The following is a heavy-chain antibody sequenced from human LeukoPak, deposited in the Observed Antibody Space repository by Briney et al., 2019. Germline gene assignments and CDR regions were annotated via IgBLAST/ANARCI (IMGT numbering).Heavy chain of an antibody. CDR3: ARDLRRSGYNWGCDH. D-gene: IGHD5-24*01. Sequence: ASVQVSRKASGYMFTHYYMHWVRQAPGQGLEWMGMITSSGGDTSYAQKFEGRVTMTRDTSTRPVYMELSSLTSEDTAVYYCARDLRRSGYNWGCDHWGQGTLVTVSP. V-gene: IGHV1-46*01. CDR1: GYMFTHYY. J-gene: IGHJ4*02. CDR2: ITSSGGDT.